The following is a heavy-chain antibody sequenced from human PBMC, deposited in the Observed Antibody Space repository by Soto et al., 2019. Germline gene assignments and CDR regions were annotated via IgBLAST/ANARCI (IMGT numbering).Heavy chain of an antibody. CDR3: ARDLKVTPTHGY. D-gene: IGHD3-10*01. V-gene: IGHV3-48*01. J-gene: IGHJ4*02. CDR2: ISSSSSTI. Sequence: GGSLRLSCAASGFPFSSYSMNWVRQAPGKGLEWVSYISSSSSTIYYADPVKGRFTISRDNAKNSLYLQMNSLRAEDTAVYYCARDLKVTPTHGYWGQGT. CDR1: GFPFSSYS.